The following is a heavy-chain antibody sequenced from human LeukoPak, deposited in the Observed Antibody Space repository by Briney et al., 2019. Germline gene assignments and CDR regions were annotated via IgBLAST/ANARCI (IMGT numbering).Heavy chain of an antibody. CDR2: INYRGST. CDR3: ARSEGYGLVGI. CDR1: NASISSNTYY. D-gene: IGHD3-10*01. Sequence: PSETLSLTCTVSNASISSNTYYRAWIRQPPGKGLEYIGSINYRGSTYYNPSLKSRVTLSVDTSKNQFSLKLNSVTAADTAVYYCARSEGYGLVGIWDQGTMVTVSS. V-gene: IGHV4-39*07. J-gene: IGHJ3*02.